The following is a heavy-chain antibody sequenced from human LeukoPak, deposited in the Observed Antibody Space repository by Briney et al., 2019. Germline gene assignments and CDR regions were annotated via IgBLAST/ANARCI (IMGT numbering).Heavy chain of an antibody. CDR2: ISSNGGST. V-gene: IGHV3-64*01. D-gene: IGHD4-23*01. CDR1: GFTFSNYA. Sequence: PGGSLRLSCAASGFTFSNYAMHWVRQAPRKGVEYVSAISSNGGSTNYANSVKGRFSTSRDNSKNTLYLQMGSLRAEDMAVYYCARDEGDDYGGNSQFDYWGQGTLVTVSS. CDR3: ARDEGDDYGGNSQFDY. J-gene: IGHJ4*02.